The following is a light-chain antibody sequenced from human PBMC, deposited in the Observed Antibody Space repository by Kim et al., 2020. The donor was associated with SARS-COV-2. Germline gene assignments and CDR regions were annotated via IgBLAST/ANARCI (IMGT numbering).Light chain of an antibody. CDR3: GAWDTSLSIVV. V-gene: IGLV1-51*01. Sequence: GQKVTISCSGSSSNIGNCYVSWYQQLPGTAPRLLMYDNHERPSGIPDRFSGSKSGTTATLGITGLQTGDEADYYCGAWDTSLSIVVFGGGTQLTVL. J-gene: IGLJ2*01. CDR1: SSNIGNCY. CDR2: DNH.